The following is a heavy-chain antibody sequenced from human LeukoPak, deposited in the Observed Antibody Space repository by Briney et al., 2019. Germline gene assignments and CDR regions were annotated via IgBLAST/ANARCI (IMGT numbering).Heavy chain of an antibody. V-gene: IGHV4-31*03. CDR1: GGSISSGGYY. D-gene: IGHD3-16*01. CDR2: IYYSGST. CDR3: ARVFRADDGNWFDP. J-gene: IGHJ5*02. Sequence: KASETLSLTCTVSGGSISSGGYYWSWIRQHPGKGLEWIGYIYYSGSTYYNPSLKSRVTISVDTSKNQFSLKLSSVTAADTAVYYCARVFRADDGNWFDPWGQGTLVTVSS.